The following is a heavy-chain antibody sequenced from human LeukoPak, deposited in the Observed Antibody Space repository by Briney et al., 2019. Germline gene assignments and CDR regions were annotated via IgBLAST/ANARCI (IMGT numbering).Heavy chain of an antibody. J-gene: IGHJ5*02. D-gene: IGHD5-12*01. CDR2: IIPIFGTA. CDR1: GGTFSSYA. Sequence: SVKVSCKASGGTFSSYAISWVRQAPGQGLEWMGGIIPIFGTANYAQKFQGRVTITADKSTSTAYMELSSLRSEDTAVYYCATAGYSGYEVIDSQNNWFDPWGQGTLVTVSS. V-gene: IGHV1-69*06. CDR3: ATAGYSGYEVIDSQNNWFDP.